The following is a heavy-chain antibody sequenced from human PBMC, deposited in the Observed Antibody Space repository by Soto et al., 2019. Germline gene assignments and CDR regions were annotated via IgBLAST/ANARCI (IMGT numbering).Heavy chain of an antibody. Sequence: GGSLRLSCAASGFTFSSYIMNWVRQAPGKGLEWVSSISSSSSYIYYADSVKGRFTISRDNAKNSLYLQMNSLRAEDTAVYYCARGPGSLAIYIDYWGQGTLVTAPQ. CDR1: GFTFSSYI. CDR3: ARGPGSLAIYIDY. CDR2: ISSSSSYI. D-gene: IGHD2-21*01. V-gene: IGHV3-21*01. J-gene: IGHJ4*02.